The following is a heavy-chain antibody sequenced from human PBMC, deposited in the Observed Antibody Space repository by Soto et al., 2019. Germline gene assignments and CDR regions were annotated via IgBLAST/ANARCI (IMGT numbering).Heavy chain of an antibody. CDR1: GCSISSYY. V-gene: IGHV4-59*01. Sequence: PSETLSLTCTVSGCSISSYYWSWIRQPPGKGLEWIGYIYYSGSTNYNPSLKSRVTISVDTSKNQFSLKLSSVTAADTAVYYGARSIEPFTNWFDLWGQGTLVTVSS. J-gene: IGHJ5*02. CDR3: ARSIEPFTNWFDL. D-gene: IGHD3-22*01. CDR2: IYYSGST.